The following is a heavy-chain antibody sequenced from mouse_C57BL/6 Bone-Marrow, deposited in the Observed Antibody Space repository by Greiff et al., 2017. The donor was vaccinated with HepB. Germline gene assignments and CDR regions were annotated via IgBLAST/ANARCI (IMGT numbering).Heavy chain of an antibody. Sequence: VQLKESGPGLVKPSQSLSLTCSVTGYSITSGYYWNWIRQFPGNKLEWMGYISYDGSNNYNPSLKNRISITRDTSRNQFFLTLNTVTTEDTATYYCAREGYGSWCAYWGQGTLVTVSA. D-gene: IGHD1-2*01. J-gene: IGHJ3*01. V-gene: IGHV3-6*01. CDR2: ISYDGSN. CDR1: GYSITSGYY. CDR3: AREGYGSWCAY.